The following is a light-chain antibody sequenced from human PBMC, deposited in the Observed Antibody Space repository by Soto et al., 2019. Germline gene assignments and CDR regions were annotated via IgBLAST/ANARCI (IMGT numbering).Light chain of an antibody. J-gene: IGKJ5*01. V-gene: IGKV3D-15*01. CDR3: QQYNNWPLT. CDR2: QTS. Sequence: EIVLTQSPATLSSFPGDRVTLSCRASQYINTRLAWYQHRPGQAPRLLIYQTSIRAAGIPARFSASGTGTEFTLTISSLQSEDFAVYYCQQYNNWPLTFGQGTRLEIK. CDR1: QYINTR.